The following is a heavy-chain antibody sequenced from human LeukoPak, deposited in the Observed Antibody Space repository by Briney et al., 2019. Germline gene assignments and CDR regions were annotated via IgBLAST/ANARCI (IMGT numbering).Heavy chain of an antibody. Sequence: AGGSLRLSCAASGFTFNSYALSWVRQAPGKGLEWVSAISDGGGSTYYADSVKGRFTISRDNSKNTVYLQMNSLRVEDTAVYCCAKDLDGYGGLRGDAFDIWGQGTMVIVSS. J-gene: IGHJ3*02. CDR1: GFTFNSYA. CDR3: AKDLDGYGGLRGDAFDI. D-gene: IGHD5-24*01. CDR2: ISDGGGST. V-gene: IGHV3-23*01.